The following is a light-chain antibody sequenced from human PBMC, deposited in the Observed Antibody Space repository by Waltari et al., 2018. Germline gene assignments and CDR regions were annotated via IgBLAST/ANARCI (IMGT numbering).Light chain of an antibody. CDR2: YKSDSDK. V-gene: IGLV5-45*02. CDR1: SGVNVAYTR. Sequence: QAVLTQPSSLSASPGASASLTCTSRSGVNVAYTRIYWYQQKPGSPPQYRLRYKSDSDKQQGSGVPSRFSGSKDASANAGILLISGLQSEDEADYYCMIWRAGASEFGGGTKLTVL. CDR3: MIWRAGASE. J-gene: IGLJ2*01.